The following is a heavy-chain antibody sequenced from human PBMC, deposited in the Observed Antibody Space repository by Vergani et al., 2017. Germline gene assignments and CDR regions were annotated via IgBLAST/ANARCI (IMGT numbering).Heavy chain of an antibody. J-gene: IGHJ6*03. V-gene: IGHV3-33*01. CDR3: ARSGYCAYGVCYMTYYYYMDV. Sequence: QVQLVESGGGVVQPGGSLRLSCIASGFTFRIYGMHWVRQAPGKGLEWVAFIWYDGSKEYYADSVKGRFTISRDNSKNTLYLQMNNLRAADTAVYYCARSGYCAYGVCYMTYYYYMDVWGKGTAVTVSS. CDR1: GFTFRIYG. CDR2: IWYDGSKE. D-gene: IGHD2-8*01.